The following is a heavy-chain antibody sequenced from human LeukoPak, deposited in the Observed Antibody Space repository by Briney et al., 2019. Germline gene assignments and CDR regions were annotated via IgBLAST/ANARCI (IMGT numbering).Heavy chain of an antibody. D-gene: IGHD4-17*01. V-gene: IGHV3-15*01. CDR1: GFTFSNAW. J-gene: IGHJ6*02. CDR3: TTVGATVTTSYYYYGMDV. CDR2: IKSKTDGGTT. Sequence: GGSLRLSCAASGFTFSNAWMSWVRQAPGKGLEWVGRIKSKTDGGTTDYAAPVKGRFTISRDDSKNTLYLQMNSLKTEDTAVYYCTTVGATVTTSYYYYGMDVWGQGTTVTVSS.